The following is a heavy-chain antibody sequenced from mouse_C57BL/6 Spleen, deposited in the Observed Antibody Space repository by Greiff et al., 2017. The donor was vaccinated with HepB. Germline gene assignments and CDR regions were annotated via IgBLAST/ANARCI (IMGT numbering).Heavy chain of an antibody. CDR2: IYPRDGST. J-gene: IGHJ3*01. CDR1: GYTFTDHT. D-gene: IGHD2-3*01. CDR3: AGADGYYPSWFAY. V-gene: IGHV1-78*01. Sequence: VQLQQSDAELVKPGASVKISCKVSGYTFTDHTIHWMQQRPEQGLEWIGYIYPRDGSTKYNEKFKGKATLTADKSSSTAYMQLNSLTSEDSAVYIWAGADGYYPSWFAYWGQGTLVTVPA.